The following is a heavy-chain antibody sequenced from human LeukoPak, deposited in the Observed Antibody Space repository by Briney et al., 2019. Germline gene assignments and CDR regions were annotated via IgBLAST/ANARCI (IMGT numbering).Heavy chain of an antibody. CDR2: IYTSGST. Sequence: SETLSLTCTVSGDSISSSYWSWIRQSAGKGLEYIGRIYTSGSTNYNPSLKSRVTMSIDTSKDQFSLRLSSVTAADTAMYYCARERGGSYYAFDYWGQGTLVTVSS. V-gene: IGHV4-4*07. CDR1: GDSISSSY. D-gene: IGHD1-26*01. CDR3: ARERGGSYYAFDY. J-gene: IGHJ4*02.